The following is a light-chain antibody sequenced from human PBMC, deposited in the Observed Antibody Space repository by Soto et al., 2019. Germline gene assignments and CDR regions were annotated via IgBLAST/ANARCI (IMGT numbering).Light chain of an antibody. V-gene: IGLV2-14*01. J-gene: IGLJ2*01. Sequence: QSVLTQPASVSGSPGQSITISCTGTSSDVGGYNYVSWYQQHPGKAPKLMIYDVSNRPSGVSNRFSGSKSGNTASLTISGLRAEDEADYYCSSYTSSSTLVFGGGTKSPS. CDR1: SSDVGGYNY. CDR2: DVS. CDR3: SSYTSSSTLV.